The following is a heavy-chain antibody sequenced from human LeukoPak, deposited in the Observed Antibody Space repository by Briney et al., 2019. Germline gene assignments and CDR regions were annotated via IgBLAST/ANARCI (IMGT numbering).Heavy chain of an antibody. J-gene: IGHJ4*02. V-gene: IGHV4-34*01. D-gene: IGHD3-3*01. Sequence: SETLSLTCAVYGGSFSGYYWSWIRQPPGKGLEWIGEINHSGSTNYNPSLKSRVTISVDTSKNQFSPKLSSVTAADTAVYYCARTMTYYDFWSGYQSCYFDYWGQGTLVTVSS. CDR1: GGSFSGYY. CDR2: INHSGST. CDR3: ARTMTYYDFWSGYQSCYFDY.